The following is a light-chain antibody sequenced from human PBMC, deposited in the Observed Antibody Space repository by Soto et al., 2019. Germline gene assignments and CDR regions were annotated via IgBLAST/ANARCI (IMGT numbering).Light chain of an antibody. V-gene: IGKV3D-15*01. CDR1: QSVGNN. Sequence: TQSPGTLPVCPGGRVTLSCMASQSVGNNLAWYQQRPGQPPRLLIYGASTRDTGVPTRFSGSGSGTEFNLTISSLQSEDFGVYFCQQYNIWPQTFGQGTKVDIK. J-gene: IGKJ1*01. CDR3: QQYNIWPQT. CDR2: GAS.